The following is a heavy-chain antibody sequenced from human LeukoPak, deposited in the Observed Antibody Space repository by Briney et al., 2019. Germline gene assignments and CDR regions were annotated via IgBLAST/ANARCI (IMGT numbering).Heavy chain of an antibody. Sequence: GGSLRLSCAASGFTFSSYEMNWVRQAPGKGVEGVSYISSSGSTIYYADSVKGRFTISRDNAKNSLYLQMNSLRAEDTAVYYCARDKVGYCSSTSCQGYYYYGMDVWGQGTTVTVSS. D-gene: IGHD2-2*01. CDR2: ISSSGSTI. J-gene: IGHJ6*02. V-gene: IGHV3-48*03. CDR3: ARDKVGYCSSTSCQGYYYYGMDV. CDR1: GFTFSSYE.